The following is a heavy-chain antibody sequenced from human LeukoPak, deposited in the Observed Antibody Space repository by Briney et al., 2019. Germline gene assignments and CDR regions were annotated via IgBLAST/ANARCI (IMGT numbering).Heavy chain of an antibody. CDR2: IIPILGTA. J-gene: IGHJ4*02. V-gene: IGHV1-69*05. D-gene: IGHD6-13*01. Sequence: ASVKVSCTASGGTFRSYAISWVRQAPGQGLEWMGGIIPILGTANYAQKFQGRVAITTDESTNTAYMELTSLKSEDTAVYYCARAPPKQLLHLYWGQGTLVTVSS. CDR3: ARAPPKQLLHLY. CDR1: GGTFRSYA.